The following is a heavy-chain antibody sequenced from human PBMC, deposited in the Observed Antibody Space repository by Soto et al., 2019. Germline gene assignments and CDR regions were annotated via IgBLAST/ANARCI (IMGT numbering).Heavy chain of an antibody. CDR1: GYTFTGYY. Sequence: ASVKVSCKASGYTFTGYYMHWVRQAPGQGLEWMGWINPNSGGTNYAQKFQGWVTMTRDTSISTAYMELSRLRSDDTAVYYCARDPVAAAGGLNSYYFDYWGQGTLVTVSS. J-gene: IGHJ4*02. D-gene: IGHD6-13*01. CDR3: ARDPVAAAGGLNSYYFDY. V-gene: IGHV1-2*04. CDR2: INPNSGGT.